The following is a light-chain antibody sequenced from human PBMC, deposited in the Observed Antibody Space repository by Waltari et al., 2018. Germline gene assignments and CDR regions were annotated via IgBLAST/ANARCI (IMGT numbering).Light chain of an antibody. CDR1: QTVLYSSNNKNS. CDR2: WAS. J-gene: IGKJ5*01. Sequence: DIVMTQSSSSVAVTLGERAPINCKSSQTVLYSSNNKNSVAWYQQKPGQPPKLLIYWASTRESGVPDRFSGSGSGTDFTLTISSLRAEDVAVYYCQQYYSIPITFGQGTRLEIK. CDR3: QQYYSIPIT. V-gene: IGKV4-1*01.